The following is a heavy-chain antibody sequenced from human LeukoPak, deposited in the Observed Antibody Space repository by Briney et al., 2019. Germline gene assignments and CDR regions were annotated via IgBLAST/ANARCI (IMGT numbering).Heavy chain of an antibody. CDR1: GFTFSSCA. D-gene: IGHD5-12*01. Sequence: PGGSLRLSCAASGFTFSSCAMHWVRQAPGKGLEWVAVISYDGSNKYYADSVKGRFTISRDNSKNTLYLQMNSLRAEDTAVYYCARVGGYSLFDYWGQGTLVTVSS. CDR2: ISYDGSNK. V-gene: IGHV3-30-3*01. CDR3: ARVGGYSLFDY. J-gene: IGHJ4*02.